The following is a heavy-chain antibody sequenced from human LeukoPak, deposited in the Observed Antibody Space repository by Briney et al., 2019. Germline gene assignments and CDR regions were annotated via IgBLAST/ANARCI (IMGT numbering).Heavy chain of an antibody. CDR2: IYTSGST. Sequence: SETLSLTCTVSGGSISSGSYYWSWIRQPAGKGLEWIGRIYTSGSTNYNPSLKSRVTISVDTSKNQFSLKLSSVTAADTAVYYCARSTMVTNAFDIWGQGTMVTVSS. CDR1: GGSISSGSYY. CDR3: ARSTMVTNAFDI. V-gene: IGHV4-61*02. J-gene: IGHJ3*02. D-gene: IGHD4/OR15-4a*01.